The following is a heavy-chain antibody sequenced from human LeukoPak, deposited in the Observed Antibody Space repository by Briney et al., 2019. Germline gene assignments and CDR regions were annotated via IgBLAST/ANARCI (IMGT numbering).Heavy chain of an antibody. J-gene: IGHJ4*02. Sequence: GESLKISCKGSGYTFTSYWIGWVRQMPGKGLEWIGIICPGDSDTRYSPSFQGQVTISADKSISTAYLQWSSLKASDTAMYYCARQDGRALYYFDYWGQGALVTVSS. CDR1: GYTFTSYW. CDR3: ARQDGRALYYFDY. CDR2: ICPGDSDT. D-gene: IGHD5-24*01. V-gene: IGHV5-51*01.